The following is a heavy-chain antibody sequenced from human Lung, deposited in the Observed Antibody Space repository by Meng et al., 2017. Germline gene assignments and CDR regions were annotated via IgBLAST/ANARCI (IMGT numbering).Heavy chain of an antibody. V-gene: IGHV1-3*01. CDR3: ARELGCSSTTCNYCYYYGMDV. D-gene: IGHD2-2*01. CDR1: GYTFGNYG. J-gene: IGHJ6*02. Sequence: QVQLVQSGAEVKKPGASVKVSCKPSGYTFGNYGMHWVRQAPGQRLEWMGWINGGNGDAKYSQKFQGRVTITRDTSASTAYMELSSLRSEDMAVYYCARELGCSSTTCNYCYYYGMDVWGQGTTVTVSS. CDR2: INGGNGDA.